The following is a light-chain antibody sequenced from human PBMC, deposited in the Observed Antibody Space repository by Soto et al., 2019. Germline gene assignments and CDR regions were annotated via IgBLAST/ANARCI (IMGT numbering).Light chain of an antibody. V-gene: IGLV2-11*01. Sequence: QSVLTQPRSVSGSPGQSVTISCTGTSSDVGSYHYVSWYQQHPGKAPKLMIHDVSQRPSGVPDRFSGSKSGNTASLTISGLQAEDEADYYCSSYTSSSTYVFGTGTKVTVL. J-gene: IGLJ1*01. CDR2: DVS. CDR3: SSYTSSSTYV. CDR1: SSDVGSYHY.